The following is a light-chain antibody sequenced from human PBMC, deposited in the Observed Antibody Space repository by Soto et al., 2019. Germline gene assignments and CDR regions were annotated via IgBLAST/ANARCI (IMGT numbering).Light chain of an antibody. V-gene: IGKV1-5*03. CDR3: QRYNNYPWT. CDR1: QSISSW. CDR2: KAS. Sequence: DIQMTQSPSTLSASVGDRVTITCRASQSISSWLAWYQQKPGKAPKLLIYKASSLESGVPSRFSGRGSGTEFTLTISSLQPDDFATYYCQRYNNYPWTFGQGTKVEIK. J-gene: IGKJ1*01.